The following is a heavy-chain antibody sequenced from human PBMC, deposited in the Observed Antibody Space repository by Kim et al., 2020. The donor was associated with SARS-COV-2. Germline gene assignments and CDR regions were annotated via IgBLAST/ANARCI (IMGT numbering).Heavy chain of an antibody. V-gene: IGHV3-21*01. J-gene: IGHJ6*02. CDR3: ARRMVRGVNRYGMDV. D-gene: IGHD3-10*01. Sequence: DSVKGRFTISRDNAKNSLYLQMNSLRAEDTAVYYCARRMVRGVNRYGMDVWGQGTTVTVSS.